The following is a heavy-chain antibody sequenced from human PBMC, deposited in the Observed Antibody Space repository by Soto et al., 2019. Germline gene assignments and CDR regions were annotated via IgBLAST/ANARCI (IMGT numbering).Heavy chain of an antibody. CDR2: ISGSGGST. Sequence: GGSLRLSCAASGFTFSSYAMSWVRQAPGKGLEWVSAISGSGGSTYYADSVKGRFTISRDNSKNTLYLQMNSLRAEDTAVYYCAKDTRRYYDSSGYQNYWGQGTLVTVSS. CDR3: AKDTRRYYDSSGYQNY. J-gene: IGHJ4*02. D-gene: IGHD3-22*01. CDR1: GFTFSSYA. V-gene: IGHV3-23*01.